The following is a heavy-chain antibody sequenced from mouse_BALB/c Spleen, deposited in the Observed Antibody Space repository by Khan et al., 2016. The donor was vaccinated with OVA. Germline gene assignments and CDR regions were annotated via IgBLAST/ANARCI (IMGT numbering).Heavy chain of an antibody. V-gene: IGHV5-9-3*01. J-gene: IGHJ3*01. CDR1: GFTFSTYA. CDR3: ARHNYGPFAY. Sequence: EVELVESGGDLVKPGGSLKLSCSASGFTFSTYAMSWVRQTPEKRLEWVATISSGGDYIYYPDSVKGRFTISRDNAKNNLYLQMRILRSEETARYYFARHNYGPFAYWGQGTLVTVSA. D-gene: IGHD1-1*01. CDR2: ISSGGDYI.